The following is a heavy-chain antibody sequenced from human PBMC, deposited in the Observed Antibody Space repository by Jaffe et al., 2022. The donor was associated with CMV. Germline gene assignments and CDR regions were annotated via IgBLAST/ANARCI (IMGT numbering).Heavy chain of an antibody. D-gene: IGHD2-2*02. CDR3: ATGRYCSSTSCYTDYYYGMDV. CDR1: GYTLTELS. Sequence: QVQLVQSGAEVKKPGASVKVSCKVSGYTLTELSMHWVRQAPGKGLEWMGGFDPEDGETIYAQKFQGRVTMTEDTSTDTAYMELSSLRSEDTAVYYCATGRYCSSTSCYTDYYYGMDVWGQGTTVTVSS. CDR2: FDPEDGET. V-gene: IGHV1-24*01. J-gene: IGHJ6*02.